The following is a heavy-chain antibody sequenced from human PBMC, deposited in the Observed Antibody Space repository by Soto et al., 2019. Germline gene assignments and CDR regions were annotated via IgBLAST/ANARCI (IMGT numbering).Heavy chain of an antibody. CDR3: AKCITALGPIDY. D-gene: IGHD6-6*01. CDR2: IYHSGST. V-gene: IGHV4-4*02. CDR1: GGSISSGNW. J-gene: IGHJ4*02. Sequence: SETLSLTCSVSGGSISSGNWWSWVLQPPGKGLEWIGEIYHSGSTNYNPSLKSRVTISLDKSKNQFSLKLSSVTAADTAVYYCAKCITALGPIDYWGQGTLVTVSS.